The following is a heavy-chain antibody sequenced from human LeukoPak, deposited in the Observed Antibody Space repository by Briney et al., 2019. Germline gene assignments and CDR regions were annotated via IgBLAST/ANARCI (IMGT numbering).Heavy chain of an antibody. V-gene: IGHV4-30-2*01. CDR2: IYHSGST. Sequence: SETLSLTCAVSGGSISSGGYSWSWIRQPPGKGLEWIGYIYHSGSTYYNPSLKSRVTISVDRSKNQFSLKLSSVTAADTAVYYCARSTNDFWSGYFDYWGQGTLVTVSS. D-gene: IGHD3-3*01. J-gene: IGHJ4*02. CDR1: GGSISSGGYS. CDR3: ARSTNDFWSGYFDY.